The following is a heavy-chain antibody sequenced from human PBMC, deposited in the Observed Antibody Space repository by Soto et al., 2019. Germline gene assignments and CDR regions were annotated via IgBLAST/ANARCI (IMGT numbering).Heavy chain of an antibody. D-gene: IGHD3-10*01. CDR1: GGSLSTHY. V-gene: IGHV4-59*11. CDR2: VYYDGTT. J-gene: IGHJ5*02. CDR3: ARPVPPRTSTAWFDP. Sequence: SETLSLTCTVSGGSLSTHYWTWIRQSPEKGLEWIGNVYYDGTTKFNPALQSRLTMSVDTSKNQFSLRLTSVTAADTAVYYCARPVPPRTSTAWFDPWGQGTRVTVSS.